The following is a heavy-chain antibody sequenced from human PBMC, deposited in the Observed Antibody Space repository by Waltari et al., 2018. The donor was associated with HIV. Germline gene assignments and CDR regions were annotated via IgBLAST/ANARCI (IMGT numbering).Heavy chain of an antibody. CDR3: ARADIVLMVYAPHFDY. Sequence: QLQLQESGPGLVKPSETLSLTCTVSGGSISSSSYYRGWIRQPPGKGLEWIGSIYYSGSTYYNPALKSRVTISVDTSKNQFSLKLSSVTAADTAVYYCARADIVLMVYAPHFDYWGQGTLVTVSS. V-gene: IGHV4-39*01. D-gene: IGHD2-8*01. J-gene: IGHJ4*02. CDR2: IYYSGST. CDR1: GGSISSSSYY.